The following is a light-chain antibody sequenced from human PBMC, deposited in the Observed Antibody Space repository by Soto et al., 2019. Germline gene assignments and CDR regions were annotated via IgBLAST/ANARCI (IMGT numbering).Light chain of an antibody. CDR2: GNS. J-gene: IGLJ2*01. CDR1: SSNIGAGYD. CDR3: QSYASGLSVV. Sequence: QSALTQPPSVSGAPGQRVTISCTGSSSNIGAGYDVHWYQQLPGTAPKLLIYGNSNRPSGVPDRFSGPKSGTSASLAITGLQAEDEAEYYCQSYASGLSVVFGGGTKFTVL. V-gene: IGLV1-40*01.